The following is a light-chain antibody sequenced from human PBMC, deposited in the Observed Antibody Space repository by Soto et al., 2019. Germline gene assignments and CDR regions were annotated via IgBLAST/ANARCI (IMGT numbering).Light chain of an antibody. CDR1: QSVSNNY. CDR3: QHYGSSPPYT. J-gene: IGKJ2*01. Sequence: EVVLTQSPGTLSLSPGERATLSCRASQSVSNNYSAWYQQKRGESPNLLIFGSTDSATGIPDRFSGSASGTYFTLTISRLEPDYCAVYYRQHYGSSPPYTFGQGTKLEIK. CDR2: GST. V-gene: IGKV3-20*01.